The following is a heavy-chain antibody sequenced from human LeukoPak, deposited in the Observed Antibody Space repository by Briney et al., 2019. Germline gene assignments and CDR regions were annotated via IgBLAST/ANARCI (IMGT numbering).Heavy chain of an antibody. V-gene: IGHV3-30*18. CDR1: GFTFSSYG. J-gene: IGHJ4*02. CDR2: ISYDGSNK. D-gene: IGHD6-13*01. CDR3: AKVQRPKTSSSWSNYFDY. Sequence: GGSLRLSCAASGFTFSSYGMHWVRQAPGKGLEWVAVISYDGSNKYYADSVKGRFTISRDNSKNTLYLQMNSLRAEDTAVYYCAKVQRPKTSSSWSNYFDYWGQGTLVTVSS.